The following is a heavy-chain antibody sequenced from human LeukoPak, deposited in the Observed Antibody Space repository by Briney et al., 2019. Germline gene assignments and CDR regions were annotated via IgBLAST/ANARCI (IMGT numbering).Heavy chain of an antibody. CDR1: GFTFSKYW. CDR3: ATKQWLAPPPDS. J-gene: IGHJ4*02. V-gene: IGHV3-74*01. CDR2: INTDGTVT. D-gene: IGHD6-19*01. Sequence: AGGSLRLSCAASGFTFSKYWMLWVRQAPGKRLESVSRINTDGTVTTYADSVKSRFTVSRRNADNTMFLQMNSVRDEDTAVYYCATKQWLAPPPDSWGQGTPVTVSS.